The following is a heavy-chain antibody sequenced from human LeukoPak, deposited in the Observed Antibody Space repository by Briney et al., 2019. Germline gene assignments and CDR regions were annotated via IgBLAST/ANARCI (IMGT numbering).Heavy chain of an antibody. CDR2: IYSSGGT. Sequence: ASETLSLTCTVSGGPISGYYWSWIRQPAGKGLEWIGRIYSSGGTNYNPSLKSRVTMSVDTSKNQFSLRLSSVTAADTAVYYCARTSGPANYWGQGSLVTVSS. J-gene: IGHJ4*02. V-gene: IGHV4-4*07. CDR3: ARTSGPANY. D-gene: IGHD6-19*01. CDR1: GGPISGYY.